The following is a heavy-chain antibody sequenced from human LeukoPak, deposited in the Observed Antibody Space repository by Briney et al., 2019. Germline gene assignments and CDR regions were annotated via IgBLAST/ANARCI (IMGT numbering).Heavy chain of an antibody. J-gene: IGHJ4*02. V-gene: IGHV3-15*01. CDR3: MTDHPWLVRS. D-gene: IGHD6-19*01. CDR1: GFTFSGAW. Sequence: GGSLRLSCAASGFTFSGAWMSWVRQAPGKGLACVGRVKRKSDGETTDYAAPVKGRFTVSRDDSKNTLYLQMDSLKTEDTGVYYCMTDHPWLVRSRGQGVLVTVSS. CDR2: VKRKSDGETT.